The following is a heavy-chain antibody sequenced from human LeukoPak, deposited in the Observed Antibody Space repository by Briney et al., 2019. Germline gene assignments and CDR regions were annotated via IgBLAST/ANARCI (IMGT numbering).Heavy chain of an antibody. Sequence: ASVKVSCKASGYTFTSYAMNWVRQAPGQGLEWMGWINPNSGGTNYAQKFQGRVTMTRDTSISTAYMELSRLRSDDTAVYYCARVVRSLDPYFDYWGQGTLVTVSS. CDR1: GYTFTSYA. J-gene: IGHJ4*02. CDR2: INPNSGGT. D-gene: IGHD3-10*01. CDR3: ARVVRSLDPYFDY. V-gene: IGHV1-2*02.